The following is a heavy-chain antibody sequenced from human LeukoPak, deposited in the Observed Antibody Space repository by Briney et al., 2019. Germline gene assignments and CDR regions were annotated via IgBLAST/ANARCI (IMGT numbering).Heavy chain of an antibody. J-gene: IGHJ4*02. Sequence: GGSLRLSCAASGITFSSYSMSWVRQAPGKGLEWVSSISFSGTTTYYADSVKGRFTVSRDNSKNTLYLQMDGLRVEDTAVYYCARDPTELQLLSYYFDYWGQGTLVAVSS. CDR2: ISFSGTTT. CDR1: GITFSSYS. D-gene: IGHD2-2*01. CDR3: ARDPTELQLLSYYFDY. V-gene: IGHV3-23*01.